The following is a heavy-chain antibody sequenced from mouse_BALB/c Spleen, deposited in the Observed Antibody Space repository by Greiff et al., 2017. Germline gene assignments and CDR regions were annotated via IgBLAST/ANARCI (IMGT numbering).Heavy chain of an antibody. D-gene: IGHD1-1*01. Sequence: ESGPGLVKPSQSLSLTCTVTGYSITSDYAWNWIRQFPGNKLEWMGYISYSGSTSYNPSLKSRISITRDTSKNQFFLQLNSVTTEDTATYYCARSDYYGSSHYFDYWGQGTTLTVSS. CDR2: ISYSGST. J-gene: IGHJ2*01. CDR3: ARSDYYGSSHYFDY. CDR1: GYSITSDYA. V-gene: IGHV3-2*02.